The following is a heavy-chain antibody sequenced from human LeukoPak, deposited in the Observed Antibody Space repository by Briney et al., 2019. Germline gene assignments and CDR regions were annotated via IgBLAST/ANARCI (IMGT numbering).Heavy chain of an antibody. D-gene: IGHD1-26*01. CDR3: TRERINTGSCSEALDY. CDR2: IDPDSGDR. V-gene: IGHV1-2*02. CDR1: GYTFSDYY. J-gene: IGHJ4*02. Sequence: GASVRVSCKASGYTFSDYYMWRVRQAPGHRRESLGWIDPDSGDRQYAQKFQGRVTMTRDTSISTAYMELSRLTSDDMAVYLCTRERINTGSCSEALDYWGQGTLVTVSS.